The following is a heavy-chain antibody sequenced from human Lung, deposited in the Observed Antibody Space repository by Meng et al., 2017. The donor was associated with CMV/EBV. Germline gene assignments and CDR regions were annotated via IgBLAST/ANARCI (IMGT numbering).Heavy chain of an antibody. V-gene: IGHV5-51*01. Sequence: GESLKISCQGFGYIFSGYWIGWVRQMPGKGLEWMGIIYPGDSDVRYSPSFQGQVFISADESISTAYLQWYSLKASDTAIYYCARNGADEDYWFDPWGQGTLVXVSS. J-gene: IGHJ5*02. CDR1: GYIFSGYW. CDR3: ARNGADEDYWFDP. D-gene: IGHD4-17*01. CDR2: IYPGDSDV.